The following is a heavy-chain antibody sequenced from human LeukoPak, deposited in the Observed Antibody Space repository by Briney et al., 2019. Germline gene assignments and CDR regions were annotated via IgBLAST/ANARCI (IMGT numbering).Heavy chain of an antibody. Sequence: ASVKVSCKASGYTFTSYYMHWVRQAPGQGLEWMGIINPSGGSTSYAQKFQGRVTMTRDTSTSTAYMELSRLRSDDTAVYYCARDRWLRFNYYYYYGMDVWGQGTTVTVSS. CDR1: GYTFTSYY. CDR3: ARDRWLRFNYYYYYGMDV. J-gene: IGHJ6*02. D-gene: IGHD5-12*01. V-gene: IGHV1-46*01. CDR2: INPSGGST.